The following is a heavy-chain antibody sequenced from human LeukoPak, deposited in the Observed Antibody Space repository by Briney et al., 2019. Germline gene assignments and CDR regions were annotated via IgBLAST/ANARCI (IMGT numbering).Heavy chain of an antibody. CDR1: GGSISSSNW. CDR3: ARDSSTYGDYIDY. D-gene: IGHD4-17*01. J-gene: IGHJ4*02. CDR2: IYHSGST. V-gene: IGHV4-4*02. Sequence: PSETLSLTCAVSGGSISSSNWWSWVRQPPGKGLEWIGEIYHSGSTNYNPSLKSRVTISVDKPKNQFSLKLSSVTAADTAVYYCARDSSTYGDYIDYWGQGTQVTVSS.